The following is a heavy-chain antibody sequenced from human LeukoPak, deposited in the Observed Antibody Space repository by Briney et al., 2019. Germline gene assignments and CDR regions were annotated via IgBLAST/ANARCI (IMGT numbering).Heavy chain of an antibody. D-gene: IGHD4-17*01. CDR2: IYPGDSDT. J-gene: IGHJ4*02. CDR1: GSSFTSYW. V-gene: IGHV5-51*01. Sequence: GESLQISCKGSGSSFTSYWIGWVRQLPGKGLEWMGIIYPGDSDTRYSPSFQGQVTISADKSISTAYLQWSSLKASDTAMYYCARTVDTTTPDYWGQGTLVTVSS. CDR3: ARTVDTTTPDY.